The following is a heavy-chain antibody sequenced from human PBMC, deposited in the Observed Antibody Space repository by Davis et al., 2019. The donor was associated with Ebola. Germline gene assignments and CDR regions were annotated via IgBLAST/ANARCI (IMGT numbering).Heavy chain of an antibody. CDR1: GGSVSSGSYY. V-gene: IGHV4-61*01. J-gene: IGHJ5*02. D-gene: IGHD6-19*01. CDR3: ARRPGSGWPNWFDP. CDR2: INHSGST. Sequence: SETLSLTCTVSGGSVSSGSYYWSWIRQPPGKGLEWIGEINHSGSTNYNPSLKSRVTISVDTSKNQFSLKLSSVTAADTAVYYCARRPGSGWPNWFDPWGQGTLVTVSS.